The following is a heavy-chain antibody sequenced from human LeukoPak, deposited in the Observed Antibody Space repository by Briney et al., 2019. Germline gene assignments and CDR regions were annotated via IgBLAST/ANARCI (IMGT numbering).Heavy chain of an antibody. CDR1: GFTFNIYT. D-gene: IGHD2-15*01. CDR3: ARDCSSSAFDI. V-gene: IGHV3-21*04. Sequence: GRSLRLSCAASGFTFNIYTMTWVRQAPGEGLEWVSSIGSTSRYIYYADSVKGRFTISRDNDNNSVYLQMNSLRAEDTAVYFCARDCSSSAFDIWGHGTMVTVSS. CDR2: IGSTSRYI. J-gene: IGHJ3*02.